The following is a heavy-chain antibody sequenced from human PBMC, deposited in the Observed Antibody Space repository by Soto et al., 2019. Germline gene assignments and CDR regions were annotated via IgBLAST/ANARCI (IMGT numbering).Heavy chain of an antibody. J-gene: IGHJ4*02. V-gene: IGHV1-18*01. CDR3: ARERGGYKHFDY. D-gene: IGHD1-26*01. CDR2: INTYKGNI. Sequence: QVKLVQSGAEVKKPGASVRVSCKSSGYTFTDYGITWVRQAPGQGLEWMGWINTYKGNINYAQRLQGRVTMTTDTSTSTAYMELRSLTSDDTAVYYCARERGGYKHFDYWGQGALVTVSS. CDR1: GYTFTDYG.